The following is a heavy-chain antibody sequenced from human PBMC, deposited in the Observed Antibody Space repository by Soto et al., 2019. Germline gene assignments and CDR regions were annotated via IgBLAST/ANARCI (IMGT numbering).Heavy chain of an antibody. Sequence: SETLSLTCSVSGDYIHVGGYYWTWIRQRPGKGLEWMGYIYYTGKTYYNPSLESRLTMSVDRSKNQFSLRLTSVTAADTAVYFCGRDLTSNDNCLDPWGQGTLVTVXS. CDR1: GDYIHVGGYY. J-gene: IGHJ5*02. D-gene: IGHD2-2*01. V-gene: IGHV4-30-4*01. CDR2: IYYTGKT. CDR3: GRDLTSNDNCLDP.